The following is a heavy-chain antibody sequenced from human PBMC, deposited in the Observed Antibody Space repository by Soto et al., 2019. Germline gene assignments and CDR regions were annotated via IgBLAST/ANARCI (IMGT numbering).Heavy chain of an antibody. CDR3: TSRYLEHCFSSGCYAPYDY. J-gene: IGHJ4*02. CDR2: IRQDGSEK. V-gene: IGHV3-7*02. Sequence: GGPLRLSCAAFGFSFGNLGRSWVRKTQGKGRRWVANIRQDGSEKNYVDSVKGRFNISRDNGRNSLYLQMNSLRVEDTAVYYCTSRYLEHCFSSGCYAPYDYWGQGALVTVSS. CDR1: GFSFGNLG. D-gene: IGHD1-20*01.